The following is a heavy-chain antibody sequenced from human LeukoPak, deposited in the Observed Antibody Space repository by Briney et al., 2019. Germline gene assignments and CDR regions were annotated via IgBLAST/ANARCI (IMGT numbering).Heavy chain of an antibody. J-gene: IGHJ4*02. Sequence: TGGSLRLSCAASGFTFSSYGMHWVRQAPGKGLEWVAVIWYDGSNKYYADSVKGRFTISRDNSKNTLYLQMNSLRAEDTAVYYCASCEGSVGIAVGSYWGQGTLVTVSS. CDR2: IWYDGSNK. CDR3: ASCEGSVGIAVGSY. V-gene: IGHV3-33*01. D-gene: IGHD6-19*01. CDR1: GFTFSSYG.